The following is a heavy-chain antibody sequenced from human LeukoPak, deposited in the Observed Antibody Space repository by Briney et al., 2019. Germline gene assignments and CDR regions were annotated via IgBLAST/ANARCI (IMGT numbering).Heavy chain of an antibody. CDR2: IKLDGSEK. V-gene: IGHV3-7*03. D-gene: IGHD3-3*01. CDR1: GFTFSNHA. Sequence: GGSLRLSCAASGFTFSNHAMNWVRQAPGKGLEWVANIKLDGSEKNYVDSVKGRFTISRDNTKNSLYLQMNSLRVEDTAVFYCARDQYDTWSRRGNFDSWGQGTLVIVSS. CDR3: ARDQYDTWSRRGNFDS. J-gene: IGHJ4*02.